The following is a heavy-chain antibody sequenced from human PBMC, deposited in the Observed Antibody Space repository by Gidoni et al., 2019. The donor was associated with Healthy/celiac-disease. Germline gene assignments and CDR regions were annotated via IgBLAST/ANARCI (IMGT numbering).Heavy chain of an antibody. Sequence: EVQLVESGGGLVQPGRSLRLSCAASGFTFDDYAMHWVRQAPGKGLEWVSGISWNSGSIGYADSVKGRFTISRDNAKNSLYLQMNSLRAEDTALYYCAKERAVAGTVDYWGQGTLVTVSS. CDR1: GFTFDDYA. CDR3: AKERAVAGTVDY. CDR2: ISWNSGSI. D-gene: IGHD6-19*01. J-gene: IGHJ4*02. V-gene: IGHV3-9*01.